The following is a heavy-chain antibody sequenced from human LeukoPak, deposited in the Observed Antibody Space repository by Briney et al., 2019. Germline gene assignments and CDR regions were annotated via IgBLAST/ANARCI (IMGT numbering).Heavy chain of an antibody. J-gene: IGHJ3*02. V-gene: IGHV1-69*05. Sequence: ASVKVSCKASGYTFTSYAISWVRQAPGQGLEWMGGIIPIFGTANYAQKFQGRVTITTDESTSTAYMELSSLRSEDTAVYYCARGYCSSTSCPGAFDIWGQGTMVTVSS. CDR1: GYTFTSYA. D-gene: IGHD2-2*01. CDR2: IIPIFGTA. CDR3: ARGYCSSTSCPGAFDI.